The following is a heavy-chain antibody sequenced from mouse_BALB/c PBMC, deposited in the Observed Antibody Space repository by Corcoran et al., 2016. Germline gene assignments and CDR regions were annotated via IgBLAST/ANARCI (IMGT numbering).Heavy chain of an antibody. J-gene: IGHJ2*01. Sequence: EVLLQQSGPELVKPGASVKIPCKASGYTFTDYNMDWVKQSHGKSLEWIGDINPNNGGTIYNQKFKGKATLTVDKSSSTAYMELRSLTSEDTAVYYCARKDGNYPYYVDYWGQGTTLTVSS. V-gene: IGHV1-18*01. CDR3: ARKDGNYPYYVDY. D-gene: IGHD2-1*01. CDR1: GYTFTDYN. CDR2: INPNNGGT.